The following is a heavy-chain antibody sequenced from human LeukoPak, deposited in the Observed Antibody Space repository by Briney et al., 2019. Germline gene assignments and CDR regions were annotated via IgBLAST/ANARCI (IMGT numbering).Heavy chain of an antibody. V-gene: IGHV1-69*13. CDR1: EYTFNIYD. CDR3: ARRLLGYCSSTSCYMYYGMDV. J-gene: IGHJ6*04. D-gene: IGHD2-2*02. CDR2: IIPIFGTA. Sequence: GASVRVSCKASEYTFNIYDINWVRQATGQGLEWMGGIIPIFGTANYAQKFQGRVTITADESTSTAYMELSSLRSEDTAVYYCARRLLGYCSSTSCYMYYGMDVWGKGTTVTVSS.